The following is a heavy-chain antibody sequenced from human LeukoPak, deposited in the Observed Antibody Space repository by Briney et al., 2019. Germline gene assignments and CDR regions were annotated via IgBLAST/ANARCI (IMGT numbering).Heavy chain of an antibody. J-gene: IGHJ3*01. CDR1: GGPINSNIYY. V-gene: IGHV4-39*01. Sequence: SETLSLTCNVSGGPINSNIYYWAWVRQPPGKGLEWIGSIYYSGSTYYNPSLESRVTISVDTSKNQFSLKLSSVTAADTAVYYCARHPAPRLHELLFDYWGQGTMVTVSS. D-gene: IGHD3-9*01. CDR3: ARHPAPRLHELLFDY. CDR2: IYYSGST.